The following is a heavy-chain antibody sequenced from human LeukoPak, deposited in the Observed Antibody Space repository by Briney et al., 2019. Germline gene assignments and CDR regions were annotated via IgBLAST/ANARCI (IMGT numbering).Heavy chain of an antibody. CDR1: GFTFSSYG. D-gene: IGHD6-13*01. CDR3: AKDRSIAAAGTIGY. Sequence: GGSLRLSCAASGFTFSSYGMHWVRQAPGKGLEWVAFIRYDGSNKYYADSVKGRFTISRDNSKNTLYLQMNSLRAEDTAVYYCAKDRSIAAAGTIGYWGQGTLVTVSS. V-gene: IGHV3-30*02. CDR2: IRYDGSNK. J-gene: IGHJ4*02.